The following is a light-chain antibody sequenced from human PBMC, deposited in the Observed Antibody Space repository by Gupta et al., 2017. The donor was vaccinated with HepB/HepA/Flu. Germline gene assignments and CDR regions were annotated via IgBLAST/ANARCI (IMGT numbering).Light chain of an antibody. J-gene: IGKJ1*01. CDR3: QKRSNWPRT. Sequence: EIVLTQSPAALSLSPGERATLSCRASQNIRSSLAWYQHKSGRAPRLLIYDVSNRATGIPVRFAGSGSGTDCTLTISSLEPEDVAVDYCQKRSNWPRTCGQGTKVEI. V-gene: IGKV3-11*01. CDR1: QNIRSS. CDR2: DVS.